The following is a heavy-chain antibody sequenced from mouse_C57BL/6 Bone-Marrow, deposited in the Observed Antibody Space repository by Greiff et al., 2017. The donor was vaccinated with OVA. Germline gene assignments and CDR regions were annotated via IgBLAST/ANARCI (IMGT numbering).Heavy chain of an antibody. V-gene: IGHV3-6*01. CDR2: ISYDGSN. D-gene: IGHD2-4*01. Sequence: EVQLQESGPGLVKPSQSLSLTCSVTGYSITSGYYWNWIRQFPGNKLEWMGYISYDGSNNYNPSLKNRISITRDTSKNQFFLKLNSVTTEDTATYYCARGGLRPPGYWGQGTTLTVSS. CDR1: GYSITSGYY. J-gene: IGHJ2*01. CDR3: ARGGLRPPGY.